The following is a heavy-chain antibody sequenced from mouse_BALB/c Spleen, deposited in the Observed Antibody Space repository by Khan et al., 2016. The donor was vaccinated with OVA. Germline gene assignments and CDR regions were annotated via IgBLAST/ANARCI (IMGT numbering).Heavy chain of an antibody. CDR1: GFTFSSYS. V-gene: IGHV5-6*01. CDR2: FSSGGDYT. D-gene: IGHD4-1*01. Sequence: EVQLVESGGDLVKPGGSLKLSCAASGFTFSSYSMSWVRQTPDKRLVWVASFSSGGDYTYYPDSVKGRFTISRDNAKNPLYLQMSDLKSEDTAMYYCADHLTVSFAYWGQGTLVTVAA. CDR3: ADHLTVSFAY. J-gene: IGHJ3*01.